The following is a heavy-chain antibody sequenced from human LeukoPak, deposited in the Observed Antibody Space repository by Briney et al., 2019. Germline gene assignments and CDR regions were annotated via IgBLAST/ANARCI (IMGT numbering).Heavy chain of an antibody. V-gene: IGHV4-4*02. Sequence: SGTLSLTCAVSGGSISSSNWWSWVRQPPGKGLEWIGEIYHSGSTNYNPSLKSRVTISVDTSKNQLSLKLSSVTAADTAVYYCARGDSSSWYPDPHPPDYWGQGTLVTVSS. J-gene: IGHJ4*02. CDR2: IYHSGST. CDR3: ARGDSSSWYPDPHPPDY. D-gene: IGHD6-13*01. CDR1: GGSISSSNW.